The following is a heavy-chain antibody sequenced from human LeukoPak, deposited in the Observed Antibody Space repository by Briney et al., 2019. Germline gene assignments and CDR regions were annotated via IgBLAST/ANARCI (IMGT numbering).Heavy chain of an antibody. Sequence: ASVKVSCKASGYTFSGYYMHWVRQAPGQGLEWMGWINPNTGGTNYAQKFQGRVTMTRDTSISTTYMELSRLRSDDTAVYYCARAGGYCGRISCPYYFDYWGQGSLVAVSS. J-gene: IGHJ4*02. V-gene: IGHV1-2*02. CDR2: INPNTGGT. D-gene: IGHD2-15*01. CDR3: ARAGGYCGRISCPYYFDY. CDR1: GYTFSGYY.